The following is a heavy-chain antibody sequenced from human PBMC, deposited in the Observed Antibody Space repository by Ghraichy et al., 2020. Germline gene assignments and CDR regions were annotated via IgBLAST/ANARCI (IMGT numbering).Heavy chain of an antibody. J-gene: IGHJ5*02. D-gene: IGHD6-19*01. V-gene: IGHV4-61*03. CDR1: GGSINISDYY. Sequence: SETLSLTCTVSGGSINISDYYWSWIRQPPGKGLECIGYIHDSGSTKYNPSLKSRVTISVDTSKNHFSLKLTSVTAADTAVYYCARGYSSTLMNWFDPWGQGTLVTVSS. CDR3: ARGYSSTLMNWFDP. CDR2: IHDSGST.